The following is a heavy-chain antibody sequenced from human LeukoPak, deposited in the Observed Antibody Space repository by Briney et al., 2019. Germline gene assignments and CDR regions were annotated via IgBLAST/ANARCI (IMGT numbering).Heavy chain of an antibody. CDR1: GYTFTGYY. D-gene: IGHD6-6*01. CDR3: ATQSSSPPGGMDGLYYYYYMDV. V-gene: IGHV1-2*02. J-gene: IGHJ6*03. Sequence: ASVKVSCKASGYTFTGYYMHWVRQAPGQGLEWMGWINPNSGGTIYAQKFQGRVTMTEDTSTDTAYMELSSLRSEDTAVYYCATQSSSPPGGMDGLYYYYYMDVWGKGTTVTVSS. CDR2: INPNSGGT.